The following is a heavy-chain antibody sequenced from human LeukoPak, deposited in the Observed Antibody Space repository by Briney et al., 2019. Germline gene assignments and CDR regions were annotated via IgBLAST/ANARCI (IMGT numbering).Heavy chain of an antibody. CDR1: GFTFSSYS. CDR2: ISSNSSYI. V-gene: IGHV3-21*01. CDR3: ARVRLRKDIVATDYFDY. J-gene: IGHJ4*02. D-gene: IGHD5-12*01. Sequence: PGGSLRLSCAASGFTFSSYSMNWVRQAPGKGLEWVSSISSNSSYIYYADSVKGRFTISRDNAKNSLYLQMNSLRAEDTDVYYCARVRLRKDIVATDYFDYWGQGTLVTVSS.